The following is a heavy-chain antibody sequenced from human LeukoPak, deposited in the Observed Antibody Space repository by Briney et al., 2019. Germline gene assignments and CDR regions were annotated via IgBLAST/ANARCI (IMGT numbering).Heavy chain of an antibody. V-gene: IGHV4-38-2*02. J-gene: IGHJ3*02. CDR3: ARDYDILTGDDAFDI. CDR1: GYSISSGYY. CDR2: IYHSGST. Sequence: SETLSLTCTVSGYSISSGYYWGWIRQPPGKGLEWIGSIYHSGSTYYNPSLKSRVTISVDTSKNQFSLKLSSVTAADTAVYYCARDYDILTGDDAFDIWGQGTMVTVSP. D-gene: IGHD3-9*01.